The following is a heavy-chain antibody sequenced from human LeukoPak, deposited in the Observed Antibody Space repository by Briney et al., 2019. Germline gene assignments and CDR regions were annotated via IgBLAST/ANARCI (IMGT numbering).Heavy chain of an antibody. Sequence: AGSMCLSCAAFGFSFSSYAMSWVRQAPGKGLEYISAISSNGGSAYNANSVKGRFTISRDNSKRTLYLPMGSLRAEDMAVYYCARGRVVVPAQTANYYYCYGMVVWGQRTTVSLSS. CDR3: ARGRVVVPAQTANYYYCYGMVV. CDR1: GFSFSSYA. V-gene: IGHV3-64*01. J-gene: IGHJ6*01. CDR2: ISSNGGSA. D-gene: IGHD2-2*01.